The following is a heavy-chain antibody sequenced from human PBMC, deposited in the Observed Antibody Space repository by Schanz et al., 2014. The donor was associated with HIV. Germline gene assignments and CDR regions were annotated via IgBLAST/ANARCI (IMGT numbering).Heavy chain of an antibody. CDR3: AKPEYDSRGNSQSHFDS. D-gene: IGHD3-22*01. V-gene: IGHV3-23*04. J-gene: IGHJ4*02. Sequence: QLVESGGGLIEPGRSLRLSCITSGFTFGDYPMSWFRQAPGKGLEWVSSISESGGCSYYADSVNGRFTISRDNSKNTLYLQMTTLRTEDTAVYYCAKPEYDSRGNSQSHFDSWGQGTLVTVSS. CDR1: GFTFGDYP. CDR2: ISESGGCS.